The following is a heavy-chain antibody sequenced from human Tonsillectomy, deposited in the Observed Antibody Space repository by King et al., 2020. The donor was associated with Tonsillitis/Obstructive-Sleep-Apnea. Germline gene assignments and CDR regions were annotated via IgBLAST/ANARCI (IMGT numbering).Heavy chain of an antibody. Sequence: TLKESGPTLVKPTQTLTLTCTFSGFSLSTSGVGVGWIRQPPGKALEWLALIYWDDTKRYSPSLKNRLTITKDTSKNQVVLTMTTMDPVDTAAYYCANRRDHKRAFDYWGQGALVTVSS. CDR3: ANRRDHKRAFDY. CDR1: GFSLSTSGVG. D-gene: IGHD1-14*01. CDR2: IYWDDTK. V-gene: IGHV2-5*02. J-gene: IGHJ4*02.